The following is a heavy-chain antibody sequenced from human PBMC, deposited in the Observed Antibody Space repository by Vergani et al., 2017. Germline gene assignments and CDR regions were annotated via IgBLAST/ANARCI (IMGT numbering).Heavy chain of an antibody. Sequence: QVQLLESGGGVVQLGRSLRHSCVASRFTFCSYAMHCVRQAPGKGLEWVAVISYDGSNKYYADSVKGRFTISRDNSKNTLYLQMNSLRAEDTAVYYCARDLLVYCTNGVCWGFDYWGQGTLVTVSS. D-gene: IGHD2-8*01. CDR2: ISYDGSNK. V-gene: IGHV3-30-3*01. CDR3: ARDLLVYCTNGVCWGFDY. J-gene: IGHJ4*02. CDR1: RFTFCSYA.